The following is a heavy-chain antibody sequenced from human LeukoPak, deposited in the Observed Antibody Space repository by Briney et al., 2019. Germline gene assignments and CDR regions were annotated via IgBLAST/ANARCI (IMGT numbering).Heavy chain of an antibody. J-gene: IGHJ6*03. CDR3: ARGLKKRQSKNYDSSGYYKPRKIYYYYYYMDV. V-gene: IGHV4-39*07. D-gene: IGHD3-22*01. CDR1: GGSISSNSYY. CDR2: IYYSGST. Sequence: TSGTLSLTCTVSGGSISSNSYYWGWIRQPPGKGLEWIGNIYYSGSTYYNPSLNSRVSISADTSKNQFSLKLSSVTAADTAVYYCARGLKKRQSKNYDSSGYYKPRKIYYYYYYMDVWGKGTTVTVSS.